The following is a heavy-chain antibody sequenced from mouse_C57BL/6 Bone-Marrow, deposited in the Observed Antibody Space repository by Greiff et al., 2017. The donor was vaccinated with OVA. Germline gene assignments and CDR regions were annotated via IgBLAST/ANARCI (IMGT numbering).Heavy chain of an antibody. CDR3: AREVDSSGYVAYY. V-gene: IGHV1-59*01. CDR1: GYTFTSYW. J-gene: IGHJ2*01. Sequence: QVHVKQPGAELVRPGTSVKLSCKASGYTFTSYWMHWVKQRPGQGLEWIGVIDPSDSYTNYNQKFKGKATLTVDTSSSTAYMQLSSLTSEDSAVYYCAREVDSSGYVAYYWGQGTTLTVSS. CDR2: IDPSDSYT. D-gene: IGHD3-2*02.